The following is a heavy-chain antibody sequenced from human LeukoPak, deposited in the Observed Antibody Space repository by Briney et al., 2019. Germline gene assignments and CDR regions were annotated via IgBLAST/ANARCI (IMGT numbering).Heavy chain of an antibody. CDR3: AKVRRVPAATYFDY. CDR1: TFTFSSYG. D-gene: IGHD2-2*01. Sequence: GGSLRLSCAASTFTFSSYGMHWVRQAPGKGLEWVAFIRYDVSNKYYADSVKGRFTISRDNSKNTLYLQMNSLRAEDTAVYYCAKVRRVPAATYFDYWGQGTLVTVSS. J-gene: IGHJ4*02. V-gene: IGHV3-30*02. CDR2: IRYDVSNK.